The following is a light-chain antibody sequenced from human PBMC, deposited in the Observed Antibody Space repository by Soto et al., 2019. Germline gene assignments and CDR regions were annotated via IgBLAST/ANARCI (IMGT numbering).Light chain of an antibody. CDR1: RSLLHSNGYTY. CDR2: LVS. Sequence: DIVLTQSPLSLPVTPGEPASISCRASRSLLHSNGYTYVDWFLQKPGQSPQLLISLVSYRASGVPDRFSGSGSDTDFTLTISRVEAGDVGVYYCMQALQTPWTFGQGTKVEIK. V-gene: IGKV2-28*01. J-gene: IGKJ1*01. CDR3: MQALQTPWT.